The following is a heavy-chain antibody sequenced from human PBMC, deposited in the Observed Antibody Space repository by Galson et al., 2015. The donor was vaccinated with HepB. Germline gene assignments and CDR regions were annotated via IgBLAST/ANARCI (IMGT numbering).Heavy chain of an antibody. Sequence: SVRLSCAASGFTFDNHGMNWVRQAPGKGLEWVSGITWNGGSTDYAGSVKGRFTISRDNAKNSLYLHMNSLRAEDTALYLCARDPSYGALDIWGQGTMVTVSS. CDR1: GFTFDNHG. D-gene: IGHD5-18*01. J-gene: IGHJ3*02. V-gene: IGHV3-20*01. CDR3: ARDPSYGALDI. CDR2: ITWNGGST.